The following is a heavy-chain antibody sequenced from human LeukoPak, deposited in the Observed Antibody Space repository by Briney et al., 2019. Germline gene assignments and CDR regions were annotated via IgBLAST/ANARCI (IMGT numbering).Heavy chain of an antibody. CDR2: ISSSGSTI. V-gene: IGHV3-11*01. CDR3: ATNFDYGDPFGFDI. J-gene: IGHJ3*02. D-gene: IGHD4-17*01. Sequence: GGSLRLSCAASGFTFSDYYMSWIRQAPGKGLEWVSYISSSGSTIYYADSVKGRFTISRDNAKNSLYLQMNSLRAEDTALYHCATNFDYGDPFGFDIWGQGTMVTVSS. CDR1: GFTFSDYY.